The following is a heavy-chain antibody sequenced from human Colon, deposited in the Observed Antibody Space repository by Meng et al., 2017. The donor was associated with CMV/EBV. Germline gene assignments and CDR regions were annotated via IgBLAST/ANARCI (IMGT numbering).Heavy chain of an antibody. D-gene: IGHD1-14*01. V-gene: IGHV3-48*03. CDR1: GFTFSSYE. J-gene: IGHJ4*02. CDR2: ISSSGSTI. Sequence: GESLKISCAASGFTFSSYEMNWVRQAPGKGLEWVSYISSSGSTIYYADSVKGRFTISRDNAKNSLYLQMNSLRAEDTAVYYGARAPGNYLSPNYFDFWGQGTLVTVSS. CDR3: ARAPGNYLSPNYFDF.